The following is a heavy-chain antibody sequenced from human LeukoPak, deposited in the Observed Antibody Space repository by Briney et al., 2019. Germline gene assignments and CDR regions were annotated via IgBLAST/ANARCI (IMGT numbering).Heavy chain of an antibody. CDR1: GFTFGSYA. J-gene: IGHJ4*02. V-gene: IGHV3-30*04. Sequence: PGGSLRLSCAASGFTFGSYAMHWVRQAPDKGLEWVAIVSYDGSNKHYTDSVKGRFTISRDNSKNTLYLQMNSLRAEDTAVYYCARGVRIAVAGYIDYWGQGTLVTVSS. CDR3: ARGVRIAVAGYIDY. CDR2: VSYDGSNK. D-gene: IGHD6-19*01.